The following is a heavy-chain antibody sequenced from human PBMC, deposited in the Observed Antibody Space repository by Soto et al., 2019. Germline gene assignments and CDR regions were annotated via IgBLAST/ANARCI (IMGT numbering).Heavy chain of an antibody. CDR3: ANLYDFWSGYYTEVGYYFDY. Sequence: PGGSLRLSCAASGFTFSSYGMHWVRQAPGKGLEWVAVISYDGSNKYYADSVKGRFTISRDNSKNTLYLQMNSLRAEDTAVYYCANLYDFWSGYYTEVGYYFDYWGQGTLVTVSS. CDR1: GFTFSSYG. D-gene: IGHD3-3*01. J-gene: IGHJ4*02. V-gene: IGHV3-30*18. CDR2: ISYDGSNK.